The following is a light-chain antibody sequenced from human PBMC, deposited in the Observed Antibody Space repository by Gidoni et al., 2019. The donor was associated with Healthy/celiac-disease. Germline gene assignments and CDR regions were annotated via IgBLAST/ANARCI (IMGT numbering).Light chain of an antibody. V-gene: IGKV3-20*01. CDR3: QQYGSSPYT. J-gene: IGKJ2*01. CDR1: QSVSRSY. Sequence: ELVLTQSPATLSLSPGETATLSFRASQSVSRSYLAWYQQKPGQAPRLIIYGASSRATGIPDRFSGSGSGTDFTLTISRLEPEDFAVYYCQQYGSSPYTFGQGTKLEIK. CDR2: GAS.